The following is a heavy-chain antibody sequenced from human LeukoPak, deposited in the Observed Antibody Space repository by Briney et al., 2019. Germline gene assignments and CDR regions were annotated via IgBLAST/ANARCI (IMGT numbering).Heavy chain of an antibody. CDR2: IYYSGST. CDR1: GGSISSYY. V-gene: IGHV4-59*08. Sequence: SETLSLTCTVSGGSISSYYWSWIRQPPGKGLEWIGYIYYSGSTNYDPSLKSRLTISVDTSKNQFSLKLSSVTAADTAAYYCARRARMGDWFDPWGQGTLVTVSS. J-gene: IGHJ5*02. CDR3: ARRARMGDWFDP. D-gene: IGHD5-12*01.